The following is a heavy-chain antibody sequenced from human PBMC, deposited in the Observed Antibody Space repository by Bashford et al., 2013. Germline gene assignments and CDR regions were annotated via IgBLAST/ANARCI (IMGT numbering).Heavy chain of an antibody. V-gene: IGHV1-69*13. D-gene: IGHD2-15*01. CDR2: IIPIFGTA. J-gene: IGHJ4*02. Sequence: SVKVSCKASGGTFSSYAISWVRQAPGQGLEWMGGIIPIFGTANYAQKFQGRVTITADESTSTAYMELSSLRSEDTAVYYCARDREGGGLPFDYWGQGTLVTVSS. CDR1: GGTFSSYA. CDR3: ARDREGGGLPFDY.